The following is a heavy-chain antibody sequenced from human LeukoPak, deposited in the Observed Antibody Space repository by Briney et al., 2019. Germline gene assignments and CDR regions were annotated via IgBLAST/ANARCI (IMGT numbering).Heavy chain of an antibody. CDR1: GFTFSNYA. D-gene: IGHD2-21*02. CDR2: ISGSADST. Sequence: GGSLRLSCAASGFTFSNYAMSWVRQAPGKGLEWVSAISGSADSTYFADSVKGRSTISRDNSKNTLYLQMNSLRPEDTAVYYCVKDRCGGDCYSDFDYWDQGTLVTVSS. J-gene: IGHJ4*02. CDR3: VKDRCGGDCYSDFDY. V-gene: IGHV3-23*01.